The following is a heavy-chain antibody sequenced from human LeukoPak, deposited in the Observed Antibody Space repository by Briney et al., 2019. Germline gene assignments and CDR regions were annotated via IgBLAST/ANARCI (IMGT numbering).Heavy chain of an antibody. J-gene: IGHJ6*03. D-gene: IGHD3-3*01. CDR2: IYASGST. V-gene: IGHV4-59*01. Sequence: SETLCLSCAVSGGSISHYYRTWIRQPPGKGLEWVGYIYASGSTTYNPSLKSRVTISVDTTSNQYSLNLSPVTAADTAVYYCARAYYDFRSGYSYYMDVWGKGTTVTVSS. CDR3: ARAYYDFRSGYSYYMDV. CDR1: GGSISHYY.